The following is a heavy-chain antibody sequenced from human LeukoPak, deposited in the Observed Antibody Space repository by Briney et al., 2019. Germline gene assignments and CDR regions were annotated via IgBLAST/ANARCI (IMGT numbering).Heavy chain of an antibody. D-gene: IGHD2-2*01. J-gene: IGHJ5*02. CDR3: ARDLVVPAAIEGTPNWFDP. V-gene: IGHV1-18*04. CDR1: GYTFTSYG. Sequence: ASVTVSCKASGYTFTSYGISWVRQAPGQGLERMGWISAYNGNTNYAQKLQGRVTMTTDTSTSTAYMELRSLRPDDTAVYYCARDLVVPAAIEGTPNWFDPWGQGTLVTVSS. CDR2: ISAYNGNT.